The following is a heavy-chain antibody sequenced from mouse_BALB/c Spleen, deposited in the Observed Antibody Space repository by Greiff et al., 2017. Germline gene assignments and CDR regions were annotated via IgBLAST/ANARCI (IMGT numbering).Heavy chain of an antibody. CDR1: GYTFTDYN. CDR2: INPNNGGT. Sequence: VHVKQSGPELVKPGASVKIPCKASGYTFTDYNMDWVKQSHGKSLEWIGDINPNNGGTIYNQKFKGKATLTVDKSSSTAYMELRSLTSEDTAVYYCARGGPYYYAMDYWGQGTSVTVSS. V-gene: IGHV1-18*01. J-gene: IGHJ4*01. CDR3: ARGGPYYYAMDY.